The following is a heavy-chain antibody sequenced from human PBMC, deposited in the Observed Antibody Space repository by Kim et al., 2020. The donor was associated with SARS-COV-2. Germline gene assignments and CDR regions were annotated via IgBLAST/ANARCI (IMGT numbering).Heavy chain of an antibody. D-gene: IGHD3-3*01. Sequence: KGRFTISRDNSKNTLYLQMNSLRAEDTAVYYCAKDLAYYDFWSGPDAFDIWGQGTMVTVSS. CDR3: AKDLAYYDFWSGPDAFDI. J-gene: IGHJ3*02. V-gene: IGHV3-30*02.